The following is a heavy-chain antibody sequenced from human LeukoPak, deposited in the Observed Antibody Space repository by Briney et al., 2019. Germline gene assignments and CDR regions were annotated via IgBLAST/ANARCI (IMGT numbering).Heavy chain of an antibody. V-gene: IGHV4-30-2*01. Sequence: PSETLSLTCAVSGGSISSGGYSWSWIRQPPGKGLEWIGYIYHSGSTYYNPSLKSRVTISVDRSKNQFSLKLSSVTAADTAAYYCARGLTGYSLRAFDIWGQGTMATVSS. CDR2: IYHSGST. CDR3: ARGLTGYSLRAFDI. D-gene: IGHD3-9*01. CDR1: GGSISSGGYS. J-gene: IGHJ3*02.